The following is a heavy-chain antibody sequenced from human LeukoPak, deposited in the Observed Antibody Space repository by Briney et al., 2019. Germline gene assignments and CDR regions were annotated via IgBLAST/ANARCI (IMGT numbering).Heavy chain of an antibody. V-gene: IGHV4-39*07. J-gene: IGHJ4*02. CDR1: GGSISSSSYY. Sequence: SETLSLTCTVSGGSISSSSYYWGWIRQPPGKGLEWIGSIYYSGSTYYNPSLKSRVTISVDTSKNQFSLKLSSVTAADTAVYYCARGYRGFSILSIAARRGAYYFDYWGQGTLVTVSS. CDR2: IYYSGST. CDR3: ARGYRGFSILSIAARRGAYYFDY. D-gene: IGHD6-6*01.